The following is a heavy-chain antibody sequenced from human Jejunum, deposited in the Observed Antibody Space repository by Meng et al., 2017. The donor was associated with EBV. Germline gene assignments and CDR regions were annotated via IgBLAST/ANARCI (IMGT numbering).Heavy chain of an antibody. V-gene: IGHV3-74*01. CDR1: GFPLSSYW. Sequence: EGPRGESGCCLVHPGDSLGVSCAACGFPLSSYWMHGVGQAPGKGLVWVSRINSDGSKTNYADSVKGRFTISRDIAKNTLYLQLNSLRADDTAVYYCVRGPPPDTWGQGTLVTVSS. CDR3: VRGPPPDT. CDR2: INSDGSKT. J-gene: IGHJ5*02.